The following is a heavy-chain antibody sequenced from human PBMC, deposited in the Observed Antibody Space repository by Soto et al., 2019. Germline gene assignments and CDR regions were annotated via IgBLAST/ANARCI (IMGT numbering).Heavy chain of an antibody. D-gene: IGHD4-17*01. V-gene: IGHV4-61*01. CDR2: IYYSGST. CDR1: GGSVSSGSYY. Sequence: SETLSLTCTVSGGSVSSGSYYWSWIRQPPGKGLEWIGYIYYSGSTNYNPSLKSRVTISVDTSKNQFSLKLSSVTAADTAVYYCARDTSTTVTTDCYSGMDVWGQGTTVTVSS. CDR3: ARDTSTTVTTDCYSGMDV. J-gene: IGHJ6*02.